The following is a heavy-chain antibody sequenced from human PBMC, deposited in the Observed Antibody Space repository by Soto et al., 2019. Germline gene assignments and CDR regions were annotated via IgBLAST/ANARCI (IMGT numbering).Heavy chain of an antibody. V-gene: IGHV1-8*01. CDR3: ARSPISTWRYFDN. Sequence: QVQLVQSGAEVKKPGASVKVSCKTSGYTFTSYDINWVRQATGQGPEWMGWMNPRNGNIGYAQKFQCRVTMTTSTSICTAYMELSSLRSEDTAVYYCARSPISTWRYFDNWGQGTLVIVSP. J-gene: IGHJ4*02. CDR2: MNPRNGNI. D-gene: IGHD2-2*01. CDR1: GYTFTSYD.